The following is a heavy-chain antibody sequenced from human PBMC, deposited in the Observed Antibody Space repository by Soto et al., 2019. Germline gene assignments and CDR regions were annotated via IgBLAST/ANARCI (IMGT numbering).Heavy chain of an antibody. J-gene: IGHJ3*02. D-gene: IGHD3-16*01. CDR1: GYSFTSYW. CDR3: ALGHPGFDVFDI. CDR2: IDPSDSYT. Sequence: GESLKISCKGSGYSFTSYWISWVRQMPGKGLEWMGRIDPSDSYTNYSPSFQGHVTISADKSISTAYLQWSSLKASDTAMYYCALGHPGFDVFDIWGQGTMVTVSS. V-gene: IGHV5-10-1*01.